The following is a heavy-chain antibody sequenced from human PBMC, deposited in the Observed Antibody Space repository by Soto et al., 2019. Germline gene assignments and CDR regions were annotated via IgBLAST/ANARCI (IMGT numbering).Heavy chain of an antibody. Sequence: GSLRLSCAASGFTFSNYWMHWVRQAPGEGLVWVSRIDSDGSRITYADFVKGRFTISRDNAKNTVYLHMNSLTAEDTAVYYCVRTSLVVAVATREDFWGQGTLVTVSS. CDR3: VRTSLVVAVATREDF. J-gene: IGHJ4*02. D-gene: IGHD2-15*01. CDR2: IDSDGSRI. V-gene: IGHV3-74*01. CDR1: GFTFSNYW.